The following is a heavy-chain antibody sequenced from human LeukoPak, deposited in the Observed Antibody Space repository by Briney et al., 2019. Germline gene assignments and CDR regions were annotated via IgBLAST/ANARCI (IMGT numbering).Heavy chain of an antibody. CDR3: ARLPEVHGGDCYSKVGCYFDY. J-gene: IGHJ4*02. Sequence: KTSQTLSLTCTVSGGSISSGSYYWSWIRQPAGKGLEWIGRIYTSGTTNCNPSLNSRVTISVDTSKNQFSLKLSSVTAADTAVYFCARLPEVHGGDCYSKVGCYFDYWGQGTLVTVSS. CDR1: GGSISSGSYY. D-gene: IGHD2-21*01. V-gene: IGHV4-61*02. CDR2: IYTSGTT.